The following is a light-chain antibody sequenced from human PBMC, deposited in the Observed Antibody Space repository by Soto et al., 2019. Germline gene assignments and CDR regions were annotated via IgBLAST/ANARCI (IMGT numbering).Light chain of an antibody. V-gene: IGKV1-5*01. CDR3: QQYSSYST. CDR2: DAS. CDR1: QSISNW. J-gene: IGKJ1*01. Sequence: DIQMTQSPSSLSASVGDRVTITCRASQSISNWLAWYQQKPGKAPKLLIYDASTLESGVPLRFSGGGFGTDFTLTISSLQPDDFATYYCQQYSSYSTFGQGTKVEMK.